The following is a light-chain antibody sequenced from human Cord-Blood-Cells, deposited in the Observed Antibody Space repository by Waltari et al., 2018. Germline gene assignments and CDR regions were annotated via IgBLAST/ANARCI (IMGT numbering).Light chain of an antibody. CDR2: DVS. Sequence: QSALTQPASVSGSPGQSITISCTGTSSDVGGYNYVSWYQQHPGKAPKLMIYDVSNRPAGVSNGFSGSKSGNTASLTISGLQAEDEADYYCSSYTSSSTNYVFGTGTKVTVL. J-gene: IGLJ1*01. V-gene: IGLV2-14*01. CDR1: SSDVGGYNY. CDR3: SSYTSSSTNYV.